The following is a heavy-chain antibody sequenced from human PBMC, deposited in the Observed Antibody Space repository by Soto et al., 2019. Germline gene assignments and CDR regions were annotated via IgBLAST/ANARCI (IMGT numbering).Heavy chain of an antibody. V-gene: IGHV3-9*01. CDR1: GYAFSSYW. J-gene: IGHJ3*02. CDR2: ISWNSDNI. Sequence: PGESLKISCQGSGYAFSSYWIAWVRQAPGKGLEWVSGISWNSDNIGYADSVKGRFTISRDNVKNSLYLQMNSLRAEATALYYCAKDLYSNYGDAFDIWGQGTMVTVSS. D-gene: IGHD4-4*01. CDR3: AKDLYSNYGDAFDI.